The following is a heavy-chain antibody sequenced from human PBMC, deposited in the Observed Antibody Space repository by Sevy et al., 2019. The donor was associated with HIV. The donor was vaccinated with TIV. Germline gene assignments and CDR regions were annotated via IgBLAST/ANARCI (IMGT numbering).Heavy chain of an antibody. CDR2: IKSKTDGGTT. Sequence: GGSLRLSCAASGFTFSNAWMSWVRQAPGKGLEWVGRIKSKTDGGTTDYAEPVKSRITISRDDSKNTLYLQMNSPKNEETAIYYCTPDSKKRGLSALLDYWGQGTLVTVSS. CDR3: TPDSKKRGLSALLDY. V-gene: IGHV3-15*01. D-gene: IGHD3-10*01. CDR1: GFTFSNAW. J-gene: IGHJ4*02.